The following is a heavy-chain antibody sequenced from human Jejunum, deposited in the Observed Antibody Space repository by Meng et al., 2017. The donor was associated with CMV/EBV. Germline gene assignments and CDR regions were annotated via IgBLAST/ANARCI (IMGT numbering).Heavy chain of an antibody. D-gene: IGHD3-3*01. V-gene: IGHV3-23*01. Sequence: FSNYAMNWIRQAPGRGLEWVYSISDSGGHTYYADSVKGRFTLSRDNSKNTFYLQMNSLRAEDTAIYYCARGLGFGVVVPNFDAFDIWGQGTVVTVSS. CDR3: ARGLGFGVVVPNFDAFDI. CDR2: ISDSGGHT. J-gene: IGHJ3*02. CDR1: FSNYA.